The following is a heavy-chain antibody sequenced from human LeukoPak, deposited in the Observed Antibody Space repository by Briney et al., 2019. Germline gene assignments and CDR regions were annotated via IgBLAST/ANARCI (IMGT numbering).Heavy chain of an antibody. CDR2: INTNTGNP. V-gene: IGHV7-4-1*02. CDR1: GYTFTSYA. CDR3: ARGSAAYYYDSSGYVPFDF. Sequence: GASVKVSCKASGYTFTSYAMNWVRQAPGQGLEWMGWINTNTGNPTYAQGFTGRFVFSLDTSVSTAYLQISSLKAEDTAVYYCARGSAAYYYDSSGYVPFDFWGQGTLVAVSS. D-gene: IGHD3-22*01. J-gene: IGHJ4*02.